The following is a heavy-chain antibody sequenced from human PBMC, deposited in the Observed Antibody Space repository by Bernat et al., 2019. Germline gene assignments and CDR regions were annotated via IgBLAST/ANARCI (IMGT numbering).Heavy chain of an antibody. D-gene: IGHD4-17*01. CDR2: IWHDGSNE. J-gene: IGHJ6*02. V-gene: IGHV3-33*01. CDR1: KFTFSSYG. Sequence: VQLVESGGGLAQPGGSLRLSCEASKFTFSSYGMHWVRQAPGKGLEWVAVIWHDGSNENYADSVKGRFTISRDNSKNTLYLQMNSLRAEDTAVYYCARVSLYGAPASAMDVWGQGTTVTVSS. CDR3: ARVSLYGAPASAMDV.